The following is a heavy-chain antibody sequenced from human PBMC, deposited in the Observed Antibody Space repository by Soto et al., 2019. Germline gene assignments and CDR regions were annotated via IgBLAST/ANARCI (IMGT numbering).Heavy chain of an antibody. D-gene: IGHD3-3*01. V-gene: IGHV2-5*02. J-gene: IGHJ4*02. Sequence: SRPTLVNPTQTLTLTCTFSGFSLSTSGVAVGWIRQAPRKAPEWLAFIFWDDDKRYSPSLENRLTITKDTSKNQVVLTMTNMDLVDTATYYCARIFDFWSGYYFSYWGRGTLVTVSS. CDR1: GFSLSTSGVA. CDR3: ARIFDFWSGYYFSY. CDR2: IFWDDDK.